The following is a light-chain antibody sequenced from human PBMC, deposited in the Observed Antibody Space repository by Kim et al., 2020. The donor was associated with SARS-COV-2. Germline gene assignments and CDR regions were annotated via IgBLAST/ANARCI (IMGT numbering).Light chain of an antibody. CDR1: ESVRSSY. CDR3: QQYGSTPRT. V-gene: IGKV3-20*01. CDR2: GAS. Sequence: LSPGERATLSCRASESVRSSYLAWYQQKLGQAPRLVMYGASSRATGIPDRFSGSGSGTDFTLTINRLEPEDFAVYYCQQYGSTPRTFGGGTKLEI. J-gene: IGKJ4*01.